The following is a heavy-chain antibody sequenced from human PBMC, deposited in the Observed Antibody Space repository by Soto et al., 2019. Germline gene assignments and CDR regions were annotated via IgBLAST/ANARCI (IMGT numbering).Heavy chain of an antibody. CDR2: VGVSGGST. J-gene: IGHJ4*02. Sequence: GSLRLSCAASGFTFSSFAMSWVRQAPGKGLEWVSTVGVSGGSTYYADSVKGRFTISRDNSNNTMYLQMDSLRADDTAVYYCAKPNLHCSSTSCYDYWGQGTLVTVSS. V-gene: IGHV3-23*01. D-gene: IGHD2-2*01. CDR1: GFTFSSFA. CDR3: AKPNLHCSSTSCYDY.